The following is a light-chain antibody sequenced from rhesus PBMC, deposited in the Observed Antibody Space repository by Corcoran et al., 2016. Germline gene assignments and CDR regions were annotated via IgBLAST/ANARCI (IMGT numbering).Light chain of an antibody. J-gene: IGKJ4*01. Sequence: EIVMTQSPATLSLSPGERATLSCRASQSVSSSLAWYQQNPGQAPKLLIYGAARRATGIPDRFSGRGSGTEFTLTISSLEPEDVGVDYCQQDYSWPLTFGGGTKVELK. CDR2: GAA. V-gene: IGKV3-42*01. CDR3: QQDYSWPLT. CDR1: QSVSSS.